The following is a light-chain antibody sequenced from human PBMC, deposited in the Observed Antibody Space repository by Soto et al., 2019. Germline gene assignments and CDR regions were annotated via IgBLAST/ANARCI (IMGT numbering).Light chain of an antibody. CDR3: QQYHNWPPQYT. Sequence: EIVMTQSPASLSLSPGDEATLSCRASQTIASNLAWYQQKPGHGPRLLIHGASTRAAGVPLRFSGSGSGSDFAFTISGMKSEDFAFYYCQQYHNWPPQYTFGQGTKLQIK. CDR2: GAS. CDR1: QTIASN. V-gene: IGKV3-15*01. J-gene: IGKJ2*01.